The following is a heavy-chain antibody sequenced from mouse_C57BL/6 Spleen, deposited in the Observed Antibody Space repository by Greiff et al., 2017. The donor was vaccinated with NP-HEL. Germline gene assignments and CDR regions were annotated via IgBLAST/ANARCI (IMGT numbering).Heavy chain of an antibody. Sequence: EVKLQESGPELVKPGASVKISCKASGYSFTDYNMNWVKQSNGKSLEWIGVINPNYGTTSYNQKFKGKATLTVDQSSSTAYMQLNSLTSEDSAVYYCARSLFITTVVAYDYWGQGTTLTVSS. J-gene: IGHJ2*01. D-gene: IGHD1-1*01. CDR2: INPNYGTT. V-gene: IGHV1-39*01. CDR1: GYSFTDYN. CDR3: ARSLFITTVVAYDY.